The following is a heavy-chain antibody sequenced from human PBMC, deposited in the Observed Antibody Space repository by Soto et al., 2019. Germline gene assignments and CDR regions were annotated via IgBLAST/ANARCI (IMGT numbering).Heavy chain of an antibody. J-gene: IGHJ4*01. CDR1: GGSISSGGYY. D-gene: IGHD6-13*01. Sequence: QVQLQESGPGLVKPSQTLSLTCIVSGGSISSGGYYWSWIRQHPGKGLEWIGYISYSGITYYNPSIKSRVTISVDTSKNQFSLTVSSVTAADTAVYYCAREYLRSTWYGLGYWGHGTLVTVSS. CDR2: ISYSGIT. CDR3: AREYLRSTWYGLGY. V-gene: IGHV4-31*03.